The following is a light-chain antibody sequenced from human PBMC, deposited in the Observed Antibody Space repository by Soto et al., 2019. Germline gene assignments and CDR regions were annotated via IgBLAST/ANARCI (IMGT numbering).Light chain of an antibody. Sequence: DIQMTQSPSARSASVGDRVTITCRASQSISSWLAWYQQKPGKAPKLLIYDASSLESGVPSRFSGSGSGTEFTLTISSLQPDDFATYYCQQYNSYPWTFGQGTKGDIK. V-gene: IGKV1-5*01. CDR2: DAS. CDR3: QQYNSYPWT. CDR1: QSISSW. J-gene: IGKJ1*01.